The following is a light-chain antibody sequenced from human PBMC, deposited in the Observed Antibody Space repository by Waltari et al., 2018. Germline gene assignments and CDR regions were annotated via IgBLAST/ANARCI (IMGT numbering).Light chain of an antibody. V-gene: IGKV3-20*01. CDR1: QSVSRS. J-gene: IGKJ1*01. CDR2: GAS. Sequence: IVLTQSPGTLSLSPGERATLSCRASQSVSRSLAWYQQKPGQAPKLLIYGASTSATGIPDRFTRSGSRTDFSLTISRLEPEDFAVYFGQHYVRLPATFGQGTKVEIK. CDR3: QHYVRLPAT.